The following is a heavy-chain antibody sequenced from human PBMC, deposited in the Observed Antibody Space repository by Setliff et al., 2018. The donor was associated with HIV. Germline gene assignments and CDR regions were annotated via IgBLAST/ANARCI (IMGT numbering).Heavy chain of an antibody. J-gene: IGHJ6*03. V-gene: IGHV1-18*01. CDR2: ISGFNGNT. CDR3: ARDREYMDV. Sequence: GASVKVSCRASGYSFSKYGISWVRQAPGQGLEWMGWISGFNGNTKYGQNFQGRVTMTTDTSTSTAHMELRSLRSDDTAVYYCARDREYMDVWGKGTTVTVSS. CDR1: GYSFSKYG.